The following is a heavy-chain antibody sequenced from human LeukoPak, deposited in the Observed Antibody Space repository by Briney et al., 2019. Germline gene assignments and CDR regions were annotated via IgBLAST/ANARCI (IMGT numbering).Heavy chain of an antibody. V-gene: IGHV4-59*08. CDR2: IYYSGST. CDR1: GGSISSYY. CDR3: ARLLRNGYYFDY. D-gene: IGHD3-16*01. J-gene: IGHJ4*02. Sequence: SETLSLTCTVSGGSISSYYWSWIRQPPGKGLEWIGYIYYSGSTNYNPSLKSRVTISVDTSKNQFSLKLSSVTAADTAVYYCARLLRNGYYFDYWGQGTLVTVSS.